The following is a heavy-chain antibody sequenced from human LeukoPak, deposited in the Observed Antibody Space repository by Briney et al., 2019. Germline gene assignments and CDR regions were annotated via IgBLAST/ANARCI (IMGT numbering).Heavy chain of an antibody. CDR1: GYIFTSYD. V-gene: IGHV1-8*03. CDR2: MDPNTGHT. J-gene: IGHJ3*02. Sequence: ASVQVSCKPSGYIFTSYDIHWVRQASGQGLEWMAWMDPNTGHTGSAQKFQGRITISRNTSISTVYMELSSLRSEDTAIYYCARVRLSAFDIWGQGTTVTVSS. CDR3: ARVRLSAFDI.